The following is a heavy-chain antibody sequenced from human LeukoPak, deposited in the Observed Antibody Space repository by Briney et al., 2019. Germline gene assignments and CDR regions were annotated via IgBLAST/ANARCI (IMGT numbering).Heavy chain of an antibody. CDR2: IYSGGST. D-gene: IGHD3-10*01. CDR3: AREVSASGSLDV. CDR1: GFTVSSNY. J-gene: IGHJ6*02. V-gene: IGHV3-66*01. Sequence: GGSLRLSCAASGFTVSSNYMSWVRQAPGKGLEWVSVIYSGGSTYYADSVKGRFTISRDSAKKSLFLQMNSLRAEDTAVYYCAREVSASGSLDVWGQGTTVTVSS.